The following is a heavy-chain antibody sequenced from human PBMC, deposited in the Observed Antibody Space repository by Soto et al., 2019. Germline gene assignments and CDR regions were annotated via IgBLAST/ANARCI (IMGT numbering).Heavy chain of an antibody. CDR3: ATHQGYYGSGSYCFDY. CDR2: IYYSGST. V-gene: IGHV4-39*01. CDR1: GGSISRSSYY. Sequence: PSETLSLTCTVSGGSISRSSYYWGWIRQPPGKGLEWIGSIYYSGSTYYNPSLKSRVTISVDTSKNQFSLKLSSMTAADAAVYNCATHQGYYGSGSYCFDYWGLGTQVTVSS. D-gene: IGHD3-10*01. J-gene: IGHJ4*02.